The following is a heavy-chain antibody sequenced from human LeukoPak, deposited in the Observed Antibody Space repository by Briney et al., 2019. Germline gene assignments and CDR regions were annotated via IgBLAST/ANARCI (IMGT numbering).Heavy chain of an antibody. CDR2: IKQDGSEK. Sequence: GGSLRLSCAASGFTFSSYSMNWVRQAPGKGLEWVVHIKQDGSEKYYVDSVKGRFTISRDNAKNSLYLQMDSLRAEDTAVYYCSSWSSCSGGTCQFNYWGQGTLVTVSS. CDR3: SSWSSCSGGTCQFNY. D-gene: IGHD2-15*01. CDR1: GFTFSSYS. V-gene: IGHV3-7*01. J-gene: IGHJ4*02.